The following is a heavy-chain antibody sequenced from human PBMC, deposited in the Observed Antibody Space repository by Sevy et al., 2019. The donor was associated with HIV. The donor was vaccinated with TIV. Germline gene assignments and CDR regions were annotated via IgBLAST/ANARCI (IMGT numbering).Heavy chain of an antibody. J-gene: IGHJ6*02. V-gene: IGHV3-20*04. Sequence: GGSLRLSCAASGFTFDDYGMSWVRQAPGKGLEWVSGINWNGGSTGYADSVKGRFTISRDNAKNSLFLQMSSMRAEDTALYYCARHGYGYGYHALLDYYYGMDVWGQGTTVTVSS. D-gene: IGHD5-18*01. CDR2: INWNGGST. CDR1: GFTFDDYG. CDR3: ARHGYGYGYHALLDYYYGMDV.